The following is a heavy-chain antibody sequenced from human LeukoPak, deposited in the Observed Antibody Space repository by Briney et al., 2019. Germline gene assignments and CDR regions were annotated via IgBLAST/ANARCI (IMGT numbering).Heavy chain of an antibody. Sequence: ETLSLTCSVSGGSISSYYWSWIRQPPGKGLEWIGYIYYSGSTNYNPSLKSRVTISVDTSKNQFSLKLSSVTAADTAVYYCARGASPEVRGNWFDPWGQGTLVTVSS. CDR2: IYYSGST. CDR3: ARGASPEVRGNWFDP. J-gene: IGHJ5*02. V-gene: IGHV4-59*01. D-gene: IGHD3-10*01. CDR1: GGSISSYY.